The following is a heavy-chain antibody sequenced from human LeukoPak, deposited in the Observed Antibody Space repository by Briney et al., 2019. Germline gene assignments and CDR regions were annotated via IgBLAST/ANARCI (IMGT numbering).Heavy chain of an antibody. CDR3: ARAGVAARRVENWFDP. Sequence: ASVKVSCKASGYTFTGYYMHWVRQAPGQGLEWMGWINPNSGGTNYAQKFQGRVTMTRGTSISTAYMELSRLRSDDTAVYYCARAGVAARRVENWFDPWGQGTLVTVSS. D-gene: IGHD6-6*01. CDR2: INPNSGGT. CDR1: GYTFTGYY. J-gene: IGHJ5*02. V-gene: IGHV1-2*02.